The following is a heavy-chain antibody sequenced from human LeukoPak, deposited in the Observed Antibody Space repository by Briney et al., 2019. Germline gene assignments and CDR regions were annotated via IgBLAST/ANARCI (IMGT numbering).Heavy chain of an antibody. V-gene: IGHV3-23*01. D-gene: IGHD5-18*01. J-gene: IGHJ6*03. CDR1: GFTFISHA. Sequence: GGSLRLSCAASGFTFISHAMSWLRQAPGRGLEWVSVISGSGSSTYYADSVKGRFTISRDNSKNTLYLLMNSLRAEDTAVYYCAKVGGVYSYGGYYYYKDVWGKGTTVTVSS. CDR2: ISGSGSST. CDR3: AKVGGVYSYGGYYYYKDV.